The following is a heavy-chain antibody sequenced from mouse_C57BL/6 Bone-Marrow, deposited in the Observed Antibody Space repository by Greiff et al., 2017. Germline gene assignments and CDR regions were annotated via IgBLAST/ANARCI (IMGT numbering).Heavy chain of an antibody. CDR3: AKTPPYYYEDYYAMDY. Sequence: QVQLQQSGPGLVQPSQSLSITCTVSGFSLTSYGVHWVRQSPGKGLEWLGVIWRGGSTDYNAAFMSRLSITKDNSKSQVSFKMNSLQADDTAIYYCAKTPPYYYEDYYAMDYWGQGTSVTVSS. CDR1: GFSLTSYG. V-gene: IGHV2-5*01. D-gene: IGHD1-1*01. J-gene: IGHJ4*01. CDR2: IWRGGST.